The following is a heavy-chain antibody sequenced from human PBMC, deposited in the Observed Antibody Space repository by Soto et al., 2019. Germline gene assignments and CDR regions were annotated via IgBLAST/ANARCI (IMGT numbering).Heavy chain of an antibody. V-gene: IGHV3-74*01. J-gene: IGHJ4*02. CDR3: ARGDGVRFDENGYLGRN. Sequence: EVQLVESGGGLVQPGESLTLSCAASGFTFSSYWMHWVRQAPGKGLVWVSRIKTDGSGTYYADYVQGRFTISRDNANNPIYLPMNSLRVEPTAVYFCARGDGVRFDENGYLGRNWGQGTLVTVSS. CDR1: GFTFSSYW. D-gene: IGHD5-18*01. CDR2: IKTDGSGT.